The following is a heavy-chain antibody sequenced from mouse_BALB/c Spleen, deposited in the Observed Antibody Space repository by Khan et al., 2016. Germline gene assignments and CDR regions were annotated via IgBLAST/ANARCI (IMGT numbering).Heavy chain of an antibody. CDR2: IYPGDGDT. V-gene: IGHV1-80*01. Sequence: QVQLKQSGAELVRPGSTVKISCKASGYAFSSYWMNWVKQRPGQGLEWIGQIYPGDGDTNYTGKFKGQATMTADKSSSTAYMQLSSLTYENSAVYFGARYGNYAGFAYWGQGTLVTVSA. J-gene: IGHJ3*01. D-gene: IGHD2-1*01. CDR1: GYAFSSYW. CDR3: ARYGNYAGFAY.